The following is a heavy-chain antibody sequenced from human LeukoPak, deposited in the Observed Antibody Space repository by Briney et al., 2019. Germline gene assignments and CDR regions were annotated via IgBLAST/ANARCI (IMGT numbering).Heavy chain of an antibody. J-gene: IGHJ4*02. Sequence: ASVKVSCKVSGYTLTELSMHWVRQAPGKGLEWMGGFDPGDGETIYAQKFQGRVTMTEDTSTDTAYMELSSLRSEDTAVYYCATPSVVGATDYYFDYWGQGTLVTVSS. V-gene: IGHV1-24*01. D-gene: IGHD1-26*01. CDR3: ATPSVVGATDYYFDY. CDR2: FDPGDGET. CDR1: GYTLTELS.